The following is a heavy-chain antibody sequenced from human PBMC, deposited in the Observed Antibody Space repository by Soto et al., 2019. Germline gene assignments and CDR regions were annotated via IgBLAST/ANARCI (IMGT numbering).Heavy chain of an antibody. J-gene: IGHJ6*02. CDR3: ARGEGVYYYYYGMDV. CDR2: ISAYNGNT. Sequence: GASVKVSCKASGYTFTSYGISWVRQAPGQGLEWMGWISAYNGNTNYAQKLQGRVTMTTDTSTSSAYMELRSLRSDDTAVYYCARGEGVYYYYYGMDVWGQGTTVTVSS. CDR1: GYTFTSYG. V-gene: IGHV1-18*01. D-gene: IGHD1-26*01.